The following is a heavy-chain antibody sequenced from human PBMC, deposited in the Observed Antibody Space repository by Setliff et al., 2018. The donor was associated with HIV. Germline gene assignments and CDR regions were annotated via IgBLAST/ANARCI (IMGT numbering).Heavy chain of an antibody. CDR2: VFYTGFA. V-gene: IGHV4-59*08. J-gene: IGHJ4*02. D-gene: IGHD5-12*01. CDR1: GDSIRGYY. Sequence: SETLSLTCTVSGDSIRGYYWSWIRQPPGKGLEWMGYVFYTGFAAYNPSLKSRLTISVDTSKSRFSLTLTSVTAADTAVYYCARQMPIPGIAITPVDYWGQGALVTVS. CDR3: ARQMPIPGIAITPVDY.